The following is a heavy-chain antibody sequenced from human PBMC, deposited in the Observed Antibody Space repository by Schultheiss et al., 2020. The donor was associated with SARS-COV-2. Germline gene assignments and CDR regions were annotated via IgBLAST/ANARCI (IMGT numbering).Heavy chain of an antibody. CDR1: GGTFSSYA. Sequence: SVKVSCKASGGTFSSYAISWVRQAPGQGLEWMGGIIPIFGTANYAQKFQGRVTITADESTSTAYMELSSLRSEDTAVYYCARGVEMATIPDGWGQGTLVTVSS. V-gene: IGHV1-69*13. CDR3: ARGVEMATIPDG. D-gene: IGHD5-24*01. CDR2: IIPIFGTA. J-gene: IGHJ4*02.